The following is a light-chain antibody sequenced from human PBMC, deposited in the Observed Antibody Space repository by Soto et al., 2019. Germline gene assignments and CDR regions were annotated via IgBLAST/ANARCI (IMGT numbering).Light chain of an antibody. CDR3: QQYNSYPYT. Sequence: DLQMTQSPSTLSASVGDRATITCRASQSISSWLAWYQQKPGKAPKLLIYDASSLESGVPSRFSGSGSGTEFTLTISSLQPDDFATYYCQQYNSYPYTFGQGTKLEIK. CDR2: DAS. V-gene: IGKV1-5*01. J-gene: IGKJ2*01. CDR1: QSISSW.